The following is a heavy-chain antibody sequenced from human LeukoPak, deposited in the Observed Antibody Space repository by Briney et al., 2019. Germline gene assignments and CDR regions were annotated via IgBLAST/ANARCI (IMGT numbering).Heavy chain of an antibody. Sequence: GGSLRLSCAASGFTFSTYAVNWVRQAPGKGLEWVSTISGSGDSTYYADSVKGRFTISRDNSKNTLYLQMNSLRAEDTAVYYCAKDALVGATTSFFDYWGQGTLVTVSS. J-gene: IGHJ4*02. CDR1: GFTFSTYA. V-gene: IGHV3-23*01. D-gene: IGHD1-26*01. CDR3: AKDALVGATTSFFDY. CDR2: ISGSGDST.